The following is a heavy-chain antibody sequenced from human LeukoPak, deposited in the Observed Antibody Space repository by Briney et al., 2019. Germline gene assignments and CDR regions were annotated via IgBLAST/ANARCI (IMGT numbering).Heavy chain of an antibody. J-gene: IGHJ4*02. CDR2: IKTDGSET. Sequence: GGSLRLSCTASGFIFSNYAMSWVRQAPGKGLEWVGHIKTDGSETYYLDSLKGRISISRDNTNNALYLQMNSLRVEDTAVYYCVKNDGWFHLAQWGQGTLVTVSS. CDR1: GFIFSNYA. CDR3: VKNDGWFHLAQ. V-gene: IGHV3-7*03. D-gene: IGHD6-19*01.